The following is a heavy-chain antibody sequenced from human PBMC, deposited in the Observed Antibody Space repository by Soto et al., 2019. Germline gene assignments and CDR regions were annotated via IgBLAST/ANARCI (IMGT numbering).Heavy chain of an antibody. CDR1: GYTFTSYD. D-gene: IGHD6-19*01. J-gene: IGHJ4*02. Sequence: QVQLVQSGAEVKKPGASVKVSCKASGYTFTSYDINWVRQATGQGLEWMGWMNPNSGNTGYAQKFQGRVTMPRSTSRTTAYMELSSLRSEDTAVYYCARGRGQSSGWYGDYWGQGTLVTVSS. CDR2: MNPNSGNT. CDR3: ARGRGQSSGWYGDY. V-gene: IGHV1-8*01.